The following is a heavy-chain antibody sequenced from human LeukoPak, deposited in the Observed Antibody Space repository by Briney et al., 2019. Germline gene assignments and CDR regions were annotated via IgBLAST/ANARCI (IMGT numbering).Heavy chain of an antibody. V-gene: IGHV4-59*13. CDR3: ARVSCSSTSCHYYFDY. CDR2: IYYSGST. D-gene: IGHD2-2*01. CDR1: GGPINSYY. J-gene: IGHJ4*02. Sequence: SETLSLTCTVSGGPINSYYWIWIRQPPGEGLEGIGYIYYSGSTNYNPSLKSRVTLSVGTSKNQFSLKLSSVTAADTAVYYCARVSCSSTSCHYYFDYWGQGTLVTVSS.